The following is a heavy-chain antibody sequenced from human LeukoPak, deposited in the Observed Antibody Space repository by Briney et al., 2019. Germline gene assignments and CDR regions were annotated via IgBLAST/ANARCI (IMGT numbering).Heavy chain of an antibody. CDR3: ARCPYYYDSSGYNQYDY. V-gene: IGHV1-69*04. CDR2: IIPVLGIA. Sequence: ASVKVSCKASGGTFSSYAISWVRQAPGQGLEWMRRIIPVLGIANYAQKFQGRVTITADKSTSTAYMELSSLRSEDTAVYYCARCPYYYDSSGYNQYDYWGQGTLVTVSS. CDR1: GGTFSSYA. D-gene: IGHD3-22*01. J-gene: IGHJ4*02.